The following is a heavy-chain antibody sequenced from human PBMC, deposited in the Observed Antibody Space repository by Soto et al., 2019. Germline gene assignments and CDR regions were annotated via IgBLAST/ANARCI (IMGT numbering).Heavy chain of an antibody. J-gene: IGHJ4*01. D-gene: IGHD2-15*01. CDR3: ARDATLRH. Sequence: PSETLSLTCTVSTDSMDGFYWNWIRQPPGKGLEWIGYVDYTENTNNNPSLRSRVPISIDTSKNQFSLQLSSVIAADTAIYYCARDATLRHWGHGTLVTVSS. V-gene: IGHV4-59*01. CDR1: TDSMDGFY. CDR2: VDYTENT.